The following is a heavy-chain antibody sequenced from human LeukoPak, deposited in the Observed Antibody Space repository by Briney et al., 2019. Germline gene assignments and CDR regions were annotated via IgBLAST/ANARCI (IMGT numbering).Heavy chain of an antibody. CDR1: GFTFSSYW. CDR3: ARGYCSGGSCYSRRGGAFDI. V-gene: IGHV3-74*01. CDR2: INSDGSST. Sequence: GGSLRLSCAASGFTFSSYWMHWVRQAPGKGLVWVSRINSDGSSTSYADSVKGRFTISRDNAKNTLYLQMNSLRAEDTAVYYCARGYCSGGSCYSRRGGAFDIWGQGTMVTVSS. J-gene: IGHJ3*02. D-gene: IGHD2-15*01.